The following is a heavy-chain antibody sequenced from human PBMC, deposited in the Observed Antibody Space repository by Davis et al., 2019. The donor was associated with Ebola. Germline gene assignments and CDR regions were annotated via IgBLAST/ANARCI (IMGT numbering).Heavy chain of an antibody. V-gene: IGHV1-46*01. Sequence: ASVKVSCKASGYTFTSYYMHWVRQAPGQGLEWMGIINPSGGSTSYAQKFQGRVTKTRDTSTSTVYMELSSLRSEDTAVYFCARTSIVGTTTTASDIWGQGTKVTVSS. D-gene: IGHD1-26*01. CDR3: ARTSIVGTTTTASDI. CDR2: INPSGGST. J-gene: IGHJ3*02. CDR1: GYTFTSYY.